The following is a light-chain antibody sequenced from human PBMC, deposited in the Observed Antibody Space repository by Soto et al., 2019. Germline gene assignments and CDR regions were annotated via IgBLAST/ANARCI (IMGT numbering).Light chain of an antibody. V-gene: IGLV2-11*01. J-gene: IGLJ1*01. CDR2: DVS. Sequence: QSALTQPRSVSGSPGQSVTISCTGTSSDVGGYNYVSWYQHHPGKAPKLMIYDVSERPSGVPDRFSGSKSGNTASLTISGLQAKDEADYYCCSYAGSYTYVFGTGTKVTVL. CDR1: SSDVGGYNY. CDR3: CSYAGSYTYV.